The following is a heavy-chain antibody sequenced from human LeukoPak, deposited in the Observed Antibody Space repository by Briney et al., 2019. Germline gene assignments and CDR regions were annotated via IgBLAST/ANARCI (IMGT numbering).Heavy chain of an antibody. V-gene: IGHV3-33*01. CDR1: GFIFNTYG. D-gene: IGHD3-22*01. J-gene: IGHJ4*02. Sequence: GGSLRLSCTASGFIFNTYGMHWVRQVPGKGLEWLAVTYGDGDNRYYADSVKARFTISRDNGRKTIYLQMNNLRDEDTAVYYCATGSGYYYSHWGQGILVTVSS. CDR2: TYGDGDNR. CDR3: ATGSGYYYSH.